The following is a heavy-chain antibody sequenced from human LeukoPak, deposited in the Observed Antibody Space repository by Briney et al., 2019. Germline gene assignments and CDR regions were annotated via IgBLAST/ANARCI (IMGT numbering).Heavy chain of an antibody. CDR3: ASPRYSGSYYVCDY. Sequence: GGSLRLSCAASGFTVSSNYMSWVRQAPGKGLEWVSVIYSGGSTYYADSVKGRFTISRDNSKNTLYLQMNSLRAEDTAVYYCASPRYSGSYYVCDYWGQGTLVSVFS. CDR2: IYSGGST. CDR1: GFTVSSNY. D-gene: IGHD1-26*01. V-gene: IGHV3-53*01. J-gene: IGHJ4*02.